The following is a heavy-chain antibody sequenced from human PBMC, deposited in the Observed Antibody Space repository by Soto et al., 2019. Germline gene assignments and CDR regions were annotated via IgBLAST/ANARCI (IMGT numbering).Heavy chain of an antibody. D-gene: IGHD4-17*01. V-gene: IGHV3-23*01. CDR3: AKDVISTVTRYYYYGMDV. J-gene: IGHJ6*02. CDR2: NSGSGGST. CDR1: GFTFSSYA. Sequence: GSLRLSCAASGFTFSSYAMSWVRPASGKGLEWVSTNSGSGGSTYYADSVKGRFTIYRDNSKNTLYLQMNSLRAEDTAVYYCAKDVISTVTRYYYYGMDVWGQGTTVTVSS.